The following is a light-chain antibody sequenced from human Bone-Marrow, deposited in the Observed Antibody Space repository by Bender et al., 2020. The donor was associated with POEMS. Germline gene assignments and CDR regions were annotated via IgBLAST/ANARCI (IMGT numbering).Light chain of an antibody. CDR2: GYN. V-gene: IGLV1-40*01. CDR1: RSNIGNNY. CDR3: QSYDNSLGGWV. Sequence: QSVLTQPPSVSAAPGQTVTISCSGGRSNIGNNYVSWYQHLPGTAPKLLIYGYNNRPSGVPDRFSGSKSGTSASLAITGLQAEDEGDYYCQSYDNSLGGWVFGGGTKLTVL. J-gene: IGLJ3*02.